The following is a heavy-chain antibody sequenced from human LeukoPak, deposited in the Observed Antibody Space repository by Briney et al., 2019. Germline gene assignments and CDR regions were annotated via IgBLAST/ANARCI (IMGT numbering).Heavy chain of an antibody. V-gene: IGHV5-51*01. CDR2: IYGGDSET. CDR1: GYRYSDYW. CDR3: ARTTTYSSGWYGDY. Sequence: GESLKISCKGSGYRYSDYWIGWVRQMPGKGLEWMGIIYGGDSETRYSPSLQGPVTISADKSINTAYLQWSSLKASHTAMYYCARTTTYSSGWYGDYWGQGTLVTVSS. D-gene: IGHD6-19*01. J-gene: IGHJ4*02.